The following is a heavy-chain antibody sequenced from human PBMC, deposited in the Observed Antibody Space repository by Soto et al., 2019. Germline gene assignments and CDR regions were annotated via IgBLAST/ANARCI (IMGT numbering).Heavy chain of an antibody. CDR1: GGSISSSGYY. CDR3: ARHQAYYYDGSGYFSI. J-gene: IGHJ4*02. D-gene: IGHD3-22*01. Sequence: SETLSLTCTVSGGSISSSGYYWGWIRQPPGKGLEWIGSIYYSGSTYYNPSLKSRVTISADTSKNQFSLKLSSVTAADTAVYYCARHQAYYYDGSGYFSIWGQGTLVTVSS. V-gene: IGHV4-39*01. CDR2: IYYSGST.